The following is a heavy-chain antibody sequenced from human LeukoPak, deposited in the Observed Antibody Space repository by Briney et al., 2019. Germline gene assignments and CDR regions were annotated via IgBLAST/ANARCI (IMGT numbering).Heavy chain of an antibody. Sequence: AGGSLRLSCAASGFTFSSYAMSWVRQAPGKGPEWVSAISGSGGSTYYADSVKGRFTISRDNSKNTLYLQMNSLRAEDTAVYYCAKGPTAAADTRYYYYYMDVWGKGTTVTVSS. CDR1: GFTFSSYA. J-gene: IGHJ6*03. CDR3: AKGPTAAADTRYYYYYMDV. V-gene: IGHV3-23*01. CDR2: ISGSGGST. D-gene: IGHD6-13*01.